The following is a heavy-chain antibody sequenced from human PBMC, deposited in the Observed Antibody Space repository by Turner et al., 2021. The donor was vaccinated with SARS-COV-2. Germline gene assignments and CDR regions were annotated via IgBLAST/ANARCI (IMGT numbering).Heavy chain of an antibody. Sequence: EVHLVESGGGLVQPGGSLRLSCAASGFAVSNNYMSWVRKAAGKGLEWVSLIYSGGSTYYADSVTGRFTISRDNSKNTLYLQMNSLRAEDTAVYYCATRMTTLPQWGQGTLVTVSS. CDR1: GFAVSNNY. CDR2: IYSGGST. CDR3: ATRMTTLPQ. J-gene: IGHJ4*02. D-gene: IGHD4-17*01. V-gene: IGHV3-66*01.